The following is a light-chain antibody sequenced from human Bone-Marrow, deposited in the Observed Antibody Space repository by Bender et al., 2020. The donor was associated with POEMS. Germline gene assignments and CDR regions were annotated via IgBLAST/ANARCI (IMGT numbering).Light chain of an antibody. J-gene: IGLJ3*02. V-gene: IGLV1-44*01. Sequence: QSVLTQPHSASGTPGQRVTISCSGGSANIGAHAVNRYQHLPGTAPKLLIYSIHRRPSEVPDRFSGSRSGTSASLAISGLQSEDEADYYCAVWDDSLNGWVFGGGTKLTVL. CDR2: SIH. CDR1: SANIGAHA. CDR3: AVWDDSLNGWV.